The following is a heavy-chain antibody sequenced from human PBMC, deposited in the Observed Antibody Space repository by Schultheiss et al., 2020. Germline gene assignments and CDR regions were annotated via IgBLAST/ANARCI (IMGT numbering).Heavy chain of an antibody. D-gene: IGHD3-10*01. J-gene: IGHJ4*02. Sequence: GSLRLSCTVSGGSISSYYWSWIRQPPGKGLEWIGYIYYSGSTNYNPSLKSRVTISVDTSKNQFSLKLSSVTAADTAVYYCARVVKVRGVIIRRPYYFDYWGQGTLVTVSS. CDR3: ARVVKVRGVIIRRPYYFDY. V-gene: IGHV4-59*01. CDR2: IYYSGST. CDR1: GGSISSYY.